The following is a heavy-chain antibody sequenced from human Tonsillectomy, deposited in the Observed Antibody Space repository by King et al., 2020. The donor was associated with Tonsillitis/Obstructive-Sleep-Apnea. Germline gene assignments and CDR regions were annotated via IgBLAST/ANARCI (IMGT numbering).Heavy chain of an antibody. CDR3: AKDPGSRFLEWSYDY. J-gene: IGHJ4*02. D-gene: IGHD3-3*01. V-gene: IGHV3-23*04. CDR1: GFTFSSYA. CDR2: ISSRGGST. Sequence: VQLVESGGGLVQPGGSLRLSCAASGFTFSSYAMSWVRQAPGKGLEWVSAISSRGGSTYYADSVKGRFTISRDNSKNTLYLQMNSLRAEDTAVYYCAKDPGSRFLEWSYDYWGQGTLVTVSS.